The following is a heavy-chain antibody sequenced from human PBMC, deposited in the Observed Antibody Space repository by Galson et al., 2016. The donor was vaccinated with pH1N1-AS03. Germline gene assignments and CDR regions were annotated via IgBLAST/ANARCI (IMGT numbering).Heavy chain of an antibody. Sequence: QSGAEVKKPGESLRISCKGSGYPFTSYWINWVRQMPGKGQEWIGRIDPSDSYINYSPAFEGRVTISSDKSTTTAYLQWNDLKSADTAVYFCATGHYYSGLYRDAFDTWGQGTRVTVSS. CDR2: IDPSDSYI. CDR3: ATGHYYSGLYRDAFDT. D-gene: IGHD1-26*01. V-gene: IGHV5-10-1*01. CDR1: GYPFTSYW. J-gene: IGHJ3*02.